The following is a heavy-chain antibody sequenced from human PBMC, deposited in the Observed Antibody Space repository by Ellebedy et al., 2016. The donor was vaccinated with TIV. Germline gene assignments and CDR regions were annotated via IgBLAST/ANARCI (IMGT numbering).Heavy chain of an antibody. CDR3: ARFSRGAPFVDYLYYMDV. J-gene: IGHJ6*03. CDR1: GFAFGGFC. Sequence: PSETLSLTCAASGFAFGGFCMNWVRQAPGKGLEWVSSISTISDDVHHADSVKGRFTISRDNAKNSIYLQMNNLRPEDTAVYYCARFSRGAPFVDYLYYMDVWGKGTAVTVSS. CDR2: ISTISDDV. D-gene: IGHD2-15*01. V-gene: IGHV3-21*01.